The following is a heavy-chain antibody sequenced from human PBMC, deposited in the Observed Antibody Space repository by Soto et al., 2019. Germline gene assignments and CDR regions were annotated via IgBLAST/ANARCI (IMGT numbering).Heavy chain of an antibody. CDR3: AKIATDYSDY. Sequence: QVQLVESGGGVVQPGRSLRLSCAASGFTFSSYGMHWVRQAPGKGLEWVAVISYDGSNKYYADSVKGRFTISRDNSKNTLYLQTNSLRAEDTAVYYCAKIATDYSDYWGQGTLVTVSS. CDR1: GFTFSSYG. D-gene: IGHD5-12*01. CDR2: ISYDGSNK. V-gene: IGHV3-30*18. J-gene: IGHJ4*02.